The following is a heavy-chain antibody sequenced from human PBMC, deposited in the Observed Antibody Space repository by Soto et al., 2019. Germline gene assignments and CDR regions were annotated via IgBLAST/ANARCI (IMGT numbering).Heavy chain of an antibody. CDR3: ARDPSFLVGATTSIYFDY. CDR1: GFTFSDYY. J-gene: IGHJ4*02. D-gene: IGHD1-26*01. V-gene: IGHV3-11*05. CDR2: ISSSSSYT. Sequence: QVQLVESGGGLVKPGGSLRLSCAASGFTFSDYYMSWIRQAPGKGLEWVSYISSSSSYTNYADSVKGRFTISRDNAKNSLYLQMNSLRAEDTAVYYCARDPSFLVGATTSIYFDYWGQGTLVTVSS.